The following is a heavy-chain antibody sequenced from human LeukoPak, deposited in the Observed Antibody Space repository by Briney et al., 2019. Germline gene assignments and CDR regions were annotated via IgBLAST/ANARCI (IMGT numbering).Heavy chain of an antibody. V-gene: IGHV4-39*07. Sequence: PSETLSLTCTVSGGSISSGGYYWSWIRQPPGKGLEWIGEINHSGSTNYNPSLKSRVTISVDTSKNQFSLKLSSVTAADTAVYYCARDRGYSYGGPGYYYYGMDVWGQGTTVTVSS. CDR1: GGSISSGGYY. D-gene: IGHD5-18*01. CDR2: INHSGST. CDR3: ARDRGYSYGGPGYYYYGMDV. J-gene: IGHJ6*02.